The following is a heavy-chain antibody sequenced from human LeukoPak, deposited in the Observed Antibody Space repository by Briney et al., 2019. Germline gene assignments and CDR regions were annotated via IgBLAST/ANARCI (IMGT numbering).Heavy chain of an antibody. CDR3: ATKQWLNS. CDR1: GFTFSSYG. V-gene: IGHV3-30*02. J-gene: IGHJ4*02. D-gene: IGHD6-19*01. Sequence: GGSLRLSCAASGFTFSSYGMHWVRQAPGKGLEWVAFIRYDGSNKYYADSVKGRFTISRDSAKNSLFLQMNNLRAEDTAVYYCATKQWLNSWGQGTRVIVSS. CDR2: IRYDGSNK.